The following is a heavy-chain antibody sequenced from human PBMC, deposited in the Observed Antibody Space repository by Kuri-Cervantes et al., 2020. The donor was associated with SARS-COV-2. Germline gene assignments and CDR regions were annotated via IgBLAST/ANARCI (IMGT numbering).Heavy chain of an antibody. D-gene: IGHD1-26*01. CDR2: FDPEDGET. V-gene: IGHV1-24*01. J-gene: IGHJ3*02. CDR1: GYTLTELS. CDR3: ANSQAVGAVDPFDI. Sequence: KISCKVSGYTLTELSMHWVRQAPGKGLEWMGGFDPEDGETIYAQKFQGRVTMTRDTSISTAYMELSRLRSDDTAVYYCANSQAVGAVDPFDIWGQGTMVTVSS.